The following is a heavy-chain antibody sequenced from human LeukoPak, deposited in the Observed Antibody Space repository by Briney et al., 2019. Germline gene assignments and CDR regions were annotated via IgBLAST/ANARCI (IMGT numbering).Heavy chain of an antibody. CDR2: IYTSGST. V-gene: IGHV4-4*07. J-gene: IGHJ4*02. D-gene: IGHD3-22*01. CDR1: GGSISSYY. CDR3: ARDYDSSGYYPWYFDC. Sequence: PSETLSLTCTVSGGSISSYYWSWIRQPAGKGLEWIGRIYTSGSTNYNPSLKSRVTISVDKSKNQFSLKLSSVTAADTAVYYCARDYDSSGYYPWYFDCWGQGTLVTVSS.